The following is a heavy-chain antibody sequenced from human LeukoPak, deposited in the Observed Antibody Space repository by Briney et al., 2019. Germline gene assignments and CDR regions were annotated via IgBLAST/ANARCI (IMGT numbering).Heavy chain of an antibody. J-gene: IGHJ5*02. V-gene: IGHV3-53*04. D-gene: IGHD2-21*02. CDR1: GFTVSSNH. CDR3: ARGLLFSWFDP. Sequence: GGSLRLSCAASGFTVSSNHMNWVRQAPGKGLEWVSVVYSGGSTDYADSVKGRFTISRHNSNNTMDLQMKSLRAADTAVYYCARGLLFSWFDPWGQGTLVTVSS. CDR2: VYSGGST.